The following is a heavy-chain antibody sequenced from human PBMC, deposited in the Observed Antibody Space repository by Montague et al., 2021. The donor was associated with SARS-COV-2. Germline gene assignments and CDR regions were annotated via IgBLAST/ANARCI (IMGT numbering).Heavy chain of an antibody. CDR3: ARVFPRWLQFDPYFDY. J-gene: IGHJ4*02. V-gene: IGHV4-59*01. CDR1: GGSISSYY. CDR2: IYYSGSA. Sequence: ETLSLTCTVSGGSISSYYWSWIRQPPGKGLEWIGYIYYSGSANYNPSLKSRVTISVDTSKNQFSLKLSSVTAADTAVYYCARVFPRWLQFDPYFDYWGQGTLVTVSS. D-gene: IGHD5-24*01.